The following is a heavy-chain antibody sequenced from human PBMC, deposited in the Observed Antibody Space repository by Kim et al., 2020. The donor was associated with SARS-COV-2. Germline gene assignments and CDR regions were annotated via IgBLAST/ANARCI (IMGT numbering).Heavy chain of an antibody. D-gene: IGHD2-2*01. J-gene: IGHJ6*02. V-gene: IGHV4-59*13. CDR1: GGSISSYY. CDR2: IYYSGST. CDR3: ARDCSSTSCYGGGNYYYYYGMDV. Sequence: SETLYLTCTVSGGSISSYYWSWIRQPPGKGLECIGYIYYSGSTNYNPSLKSRVTISVDTSKNQFSLKLSSVTAADTAVYYCARDCSSTSCYGGGNYYYYYGMDVWGQGTTVTVSS.